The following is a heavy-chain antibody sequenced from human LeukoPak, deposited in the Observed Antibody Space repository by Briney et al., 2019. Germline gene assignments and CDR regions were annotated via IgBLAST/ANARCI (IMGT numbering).Heavy chain of an antibody. V-gene: IGHV3-7*01. J-gene: IGHJ4*02. CDR1: GFTFSTYW. CDR2: IKHDGSER. CDR3: ARDSGLSGYDLLDY. Sequence: GGSLRLSCVACGFTFSTYWMTWVRQAPGKGLEWVANIKHDGSERYYVDSVKGRFTISRDNAKNSVYLQMSSLRAEDTAVYYCARDSGLSGYDLLDYWGQGTLVTVSS. D-gene: IGHD5-12*01.